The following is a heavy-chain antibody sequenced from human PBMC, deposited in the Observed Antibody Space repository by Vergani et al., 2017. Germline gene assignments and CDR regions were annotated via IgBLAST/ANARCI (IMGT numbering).Heavy chain of an antibody. V-gene: IGHV4-31*03. CDR2: IYYSGST. CDR3: ARGPLNMGGNWFDP. CDR1: GGSISSGGYY. J-gene: IGHJ5*02. D-gene: IGHD4/OR15-4a*01. Sequence: QVQLQESGPGLVKPSQTLSLTCTVSGGSISSGGYYWSWIRQHSGKGLEWIGYIYYSGSTYYNPSLKSRVTISVDTSKNQFSLKLSSVTAADTAVYYCARGPLNMGGNWFDPWGQGTLVTVSS.